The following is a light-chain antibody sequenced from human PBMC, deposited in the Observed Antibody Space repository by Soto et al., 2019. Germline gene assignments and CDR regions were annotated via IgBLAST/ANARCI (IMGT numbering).Light chain of an antibody. V-gene: IGKV3-20*01. CDR3: QRYGSSPIT. CDR1: QNVSDSY. J-gene: IGKJ5*01. Sequence: ELTEYPCTLSYSQGERSILSFRASQNVSDSYLAWDQQKPGQAPRLLIHAASSSAIDIPDRFIGRRSGTDFTPTIRILEPEAPAVYYCQRYGSSPITFGQGTRLEI. CDR2: AAS.